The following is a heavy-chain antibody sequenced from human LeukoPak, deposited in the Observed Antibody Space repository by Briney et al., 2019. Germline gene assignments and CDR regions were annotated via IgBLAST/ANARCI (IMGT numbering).Heavy chain of an antibody. J-gene: IGHJ3*02. CDR2: INPKSGVT. CDR3: ATDGVYSTNFGAFDI. CDR1: GYTFTNYY. V-gene: IGHV1-2*02. D-gene: IGHD3-10*01. Sequence: ASVKVSCRTSGYTFTNYYMQWGRQAPGQGPGGMGWINPKSGVTDYPPTYQARVTMTRATSISTAYMDLCSRRSGDTTVYHCATDGVYSTNFGAFDIWGQGTLVTVSS.